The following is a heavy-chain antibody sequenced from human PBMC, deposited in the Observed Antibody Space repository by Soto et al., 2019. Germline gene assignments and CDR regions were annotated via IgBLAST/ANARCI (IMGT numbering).Heavy chain of an antibody. CDR2: IKQDGSEK. CDR3: ARDRWFGELLSIGFDY. J-gene: IGHJ4*02. CDR1: GFTFSSYW. Sequence: EVQLVESGGGLVQPGGSLRLSCAASGFTFSSYWMSWVRQAPGKGLEWEANIKQDGSEKYYVDSVKGRFTISRDNAKNSLYLQMNSLRAEDTAVYYCARDRWFGELLSIGFDYWGQGTLVTVSS. D-gene: IGHD3-10*01. V-gene: IGHV3-7*03.